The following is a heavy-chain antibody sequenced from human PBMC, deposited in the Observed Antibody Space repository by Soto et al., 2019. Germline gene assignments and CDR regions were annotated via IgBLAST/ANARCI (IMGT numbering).Heavy chain of an antibody. CDR2: IYYSGST. D-gene: IGHD3-22*01. V-gene: IGHV4-31*03. J-gene: IGHJ6*02. CDR1: GGSISSGGYY. Sequence: SETLSLTCTVSGGSISSGGYYWSWIRQRPGKGLEWIGYIYYSGSTYYNPSLKSRVTISVDTSKNQFSLKLSSVTAADTAVYYCARDLYDSSGSGGMDVWGQGTTVTVSS. CDR3: ARDLYDSSGSGGMDV.